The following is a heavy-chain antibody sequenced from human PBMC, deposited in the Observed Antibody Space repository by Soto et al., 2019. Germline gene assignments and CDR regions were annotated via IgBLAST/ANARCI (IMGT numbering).Heavy chain of an antibody. CDR1: GGTFSSYA. V-gene: IGHV1-69*01. J-gene: IGHJ6*02. CDR3: ATEGYCTNGVCPYYYYGMDV. Sequence: QVQLVQSGAEVKKPGSSVKVSCKASGGTFSSYAISWVRQAPGQGLEWMGGIIPIFGTANYAQKFQGRVTITADESTSTAYMELSSLRSEDTAVYYCATEGYCTNGVCPYYYYGMDVWGQGTKVTVSS. D-gene: IGHD2-8*01. CDR2: IIPIFGTA.